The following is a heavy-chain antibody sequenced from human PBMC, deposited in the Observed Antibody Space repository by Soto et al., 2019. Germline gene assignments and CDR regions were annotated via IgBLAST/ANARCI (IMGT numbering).Heavy chain of an antibody. V-gene: IGHV3-74*01. Sequence: GGSLRLSCAASGFTFSSYWMHWVRQAPGKGLVWVSRINSDGSSTSYADSVKGRFTISRDNAKNTLYLQMNSLRAEDTAVYYCARSLNSGMATISGRGAFDIWGQGTMVTVSS. J-gene: IGHJ3*02. D-gene: IGHD5-12*01. CDR3: ARSLNSGMATISGRGAFDI. CDR2: INSDGSST. CDR1: GFTFSSYW.